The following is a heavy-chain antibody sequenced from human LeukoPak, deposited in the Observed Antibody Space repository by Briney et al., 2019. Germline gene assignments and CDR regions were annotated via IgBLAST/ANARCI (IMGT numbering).Heavy chain of an antibody. CDR2: IWYAGGNT. V-gene: IGHV3-33*01. CDR3: ARNGVVITSTSYYYYGMDV. D-gene: IGHD3-3*01. J-gene: IGHJ6*02. CDR1: GFAFSSYG. Sequence: PGGSLRLSCAASGFAFSSYGMHWVRQAPGKGLEWVAIIWYAGGNTYYSDSVKGRFTISRDNSKNTLYLQMNSLRAEDTVVYYCARNGVVITSTSYYYYGMDVWGQGTTVTVSS.